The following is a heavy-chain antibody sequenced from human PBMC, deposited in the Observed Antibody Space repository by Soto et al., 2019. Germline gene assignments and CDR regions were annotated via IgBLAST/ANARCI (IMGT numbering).Heavy chain of an antibody. CDR1: GFTFSNYA. CDR3: ARDPPHLRYFDWLPFDY. Sequence: GGSLRLSCAASGFTFSNYAMSWVRQAPGKGLEWGSSISSSSSYIYYADSVKGRFTISRDNAKNSLYLQMNSLRAEDTAVYSCARDPPHLRYFDWLPFDYWGQGTLVTVSS. D-gene: IGHD3-9*01. CDR2: ISSSSSYI. V-gene: IGHV3-21*01. J-gene: IGHJ4*02.